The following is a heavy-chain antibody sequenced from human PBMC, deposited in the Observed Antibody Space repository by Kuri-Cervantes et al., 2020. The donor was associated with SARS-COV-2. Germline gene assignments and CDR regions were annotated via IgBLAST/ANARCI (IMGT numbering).Heavy chain of an antibody. D-gene: IGHD5-12*01. CDR2: LYTSGTT. V-gene: IGHV4-61*10. CDR3: ARVPPLPTKGWYFDL. J-gene: IGHJ2*01. CDR1: GGSISSGSYY. Sequence: GSLRLSCTGSGGSISSGSYYWSWIRQPAGKGLEWIGYLYTSGTTNYNPSLKSRVTISRDTSKNQSSLKLSSVTAADTAVYYCARVPPLPTKGWYFDLWGRGTLVTVSS.